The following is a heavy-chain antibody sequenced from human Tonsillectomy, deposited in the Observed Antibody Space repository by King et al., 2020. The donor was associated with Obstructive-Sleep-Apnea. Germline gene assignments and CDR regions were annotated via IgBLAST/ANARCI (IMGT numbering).Heavy chain of an antibody. CDR3: AKAWTVTTLQCACDY. J-gene: IGHJ4*02. V-gene: IGHV3-30*18. CDR2: ISYDGNKE. Sequence: VQLVESGGGVVQPGRSLRLSCAASGFTFSSYGMHWVRQAPGKGLEWVAVISYDGNKEYYADSVKGRFTLSRDNSKNTLYLQMNSLRPEDTAVYYCAKAWTVTTLQCACDYWGQGTLVTVSS. CDR1: GFTFSSYG. D-gene: IGHD4-17*01.